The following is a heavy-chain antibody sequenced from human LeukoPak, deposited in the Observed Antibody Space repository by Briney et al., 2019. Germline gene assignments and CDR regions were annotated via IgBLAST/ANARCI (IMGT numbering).Heavy chain of an antibody. J-gene: IGHJ6*04. V-gene: IGHV4-59*08. CDR2: IYYSGST. D-gene: IGHD5/OR15-5a*01. CDR1: GGSVRGYY. CDR3: ARLVQKASGLYDYYYFMDV. Sequence: SETLSLTCTVSGGSVRGYYWTWIRQAPGMGLEFVAYIYYSGSTNYNPSLKSRVSTSLDTSTNQFSLSLTSVTATDTATYYCARLVQKASGLYDYYYFMDVWGSGTPVTVSS.